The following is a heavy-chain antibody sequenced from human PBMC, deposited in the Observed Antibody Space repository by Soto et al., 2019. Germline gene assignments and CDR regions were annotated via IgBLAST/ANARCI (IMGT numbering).Heavy chain of an antibody. CDR3: AGGGGRLGELFDY. CDR2: ISAYNGNT. CDR1: GYTFTSYG. V-gene: IGHV1-18*04. J-gene: IGHJ4*02. Sequence: ASVKVSCKASGYTFTSYGISWVLRSPLQGLEWMGCISAYNGNTNYAQKLQGRVTMTTDTSTSTAYMELRSLRSDDTAVYYCAGGGGRLGELFDYWGQGTLVTVSS. D-gene: IGHD3-16*01.